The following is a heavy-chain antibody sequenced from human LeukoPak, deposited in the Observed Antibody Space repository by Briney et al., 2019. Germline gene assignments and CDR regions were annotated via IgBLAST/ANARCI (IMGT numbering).Heavy chain of an antibody. Sequence: GGSLRLSCAASGFTFSSYSMNWVRQAPGKGLEWVSYISSSSSTIYYADSVKGRFTISRDNAKNSLYLQMNSLRAEDTAVYYCARDCFGFFNWFDPWGQGTLVTVSS. J-gene: IGHJ5*02. D-gene: IGHD3-3*01. CDR3: ARDCFGFFNWFDP. CDR1: GFTFSSYS. CDR2: ISSSSSTI. V-gene: IGHV3-48*01.